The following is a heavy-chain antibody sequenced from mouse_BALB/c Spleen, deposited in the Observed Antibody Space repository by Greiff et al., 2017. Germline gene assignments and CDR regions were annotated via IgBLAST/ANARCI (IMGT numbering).Heavy chain of an antibody. CDR1: GFTFSSYG. J-gene: IGHJ4*01. D-gene: IGHD2-4*01. Sequence: EVQGVESGGGLVQPGGSLKLSCAASGFTFSSYGMSWVRQTPDKMLELVATINSNGGSTYYPDSVKGRFTISRDNAKNTLYLQMSSLKSEDTAMYYCVYDYDDAMDYWGEGTSVTVSS. V-gene: IGHV5-6-3*01. CDR2: INSNGGST. CDR3: VYDYDDAMDY.